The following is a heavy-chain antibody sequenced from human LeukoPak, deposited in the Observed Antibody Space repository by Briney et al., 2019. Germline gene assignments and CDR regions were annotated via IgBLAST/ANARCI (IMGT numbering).Heavy chain of an antibody. CDR2: INPNSGDT. CDR3: ARSQVHDY. Sequence: ASVKVSCKASGYTFTGYYMHWVRQAPGQGLEWMGWINPNSGDTNYAQNFQGRGTMTRDTSIITAYMELSSLRSDDTAVYYCARSQVHDYWGQGTLVTVSS. V-gene: IGHV1-2*02. CDR1: GYTFTGYY. J-gene: IGHJ4*02.